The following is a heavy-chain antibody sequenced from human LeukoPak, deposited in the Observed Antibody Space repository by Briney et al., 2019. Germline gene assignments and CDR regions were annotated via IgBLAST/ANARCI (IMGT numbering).Heavy chain of an antibody. V-gene: IGHV4-30-4*01. CDR1: GGSISSGDYY. CDR3: AREGTGMVRGVIDI. CDR2: IYYSGST. Sequence: PSETPSLTCTVSGGSISSGDYYWSWIRQPPGKGLEWIGYIYYSGSTYYNPSLKSRVTISVDTSKNQFSLKLSSVTAADTAVYYCAREGTGMVRGVIDIWGQGTMVTVSS. J-gene: IGHJ3*02. D-gene: IGHD3-10*01.